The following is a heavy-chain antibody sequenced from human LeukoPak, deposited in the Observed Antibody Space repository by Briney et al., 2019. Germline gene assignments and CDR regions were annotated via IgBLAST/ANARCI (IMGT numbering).Heavy chain of an antibody. CDR2: INTNSGGT. V-gene: IGHV1-2*02. D-gene: IGHD3-22*01. CDR1: GYTFTGYY. Sequence: GALVKVSCKTSGYTFTGYYMHWVRQAPGQGLEWMGWINTNSGGTNYAQKFQGRVTMTRDTSISTAYMELSRLRSDDTAVYYCARESWDPYYYDSSGKHYYFDYWGQGTLVTVSS. J-gene: IGHJ4*02. CDR3: ARESWDPYYYDSSGKHYYFDY.